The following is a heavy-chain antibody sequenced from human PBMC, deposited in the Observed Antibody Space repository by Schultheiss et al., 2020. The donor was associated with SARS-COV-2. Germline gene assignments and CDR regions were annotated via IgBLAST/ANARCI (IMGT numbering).Heavy chain of an antibody. D-gene: IGHD2-15*01. Sequence: GGSLRLSCAASGFTFSYYRMHWVRQVPGKGLLWVSRINSDGSSTSYADSVKGRFTISRDNAKNTLYLQMNSLRAEDTAVYYCARYSVVAAPFDYWGQGTLVTVSS. J-gene: IGHJ4*02. CDR3: ARYSVVAAPFDY. CDR1: GFTFSYYR. V-gene: IGHV3-74*01. CDR2: INSDGSST.